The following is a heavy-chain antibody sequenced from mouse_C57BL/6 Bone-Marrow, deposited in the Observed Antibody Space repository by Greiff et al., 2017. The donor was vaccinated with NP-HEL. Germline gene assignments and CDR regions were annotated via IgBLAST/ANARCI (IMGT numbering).Heavy chain of an antibody. V-gene: IGHV5-17*01. CDR3: ASDPPFAY. J-gene: IGHJ3*01. Sequence: EVKVVESGGGLVKPGGSLKLSCAASGFTFSDYGMHWVRQAPEKGLEWVAYISSGSSTIYYADKVKGRFTISRDNAKNTLLLQMTSLRSENTAMYCCASDPPFAYWGQGTLVTVSA. CDR1: GFTFSDYG. CDR2: ISSGSSTI.